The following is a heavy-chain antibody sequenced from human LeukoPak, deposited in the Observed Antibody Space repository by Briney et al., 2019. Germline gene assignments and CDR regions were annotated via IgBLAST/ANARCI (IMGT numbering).Heavy chain of an antibody. J-gene: IGHJ3*02. CDR1: GFTVSSYS. CDR3: ARDYDSRSPGAFDI. Sequence: GGSLRLSCAASGFTVSSYSMNWVRQAPGTGLEWVSSISSSSSYIYYGDSVKCRFTISRDNAKKSLYLQMNSRRAEDTAVYYCARDYDSRSPGAFDIWGQGTMVTVSS. V-gene: IGHV3-21*01. CDR2: ISSSSSYI. D-gene: IGHD3-22*01.